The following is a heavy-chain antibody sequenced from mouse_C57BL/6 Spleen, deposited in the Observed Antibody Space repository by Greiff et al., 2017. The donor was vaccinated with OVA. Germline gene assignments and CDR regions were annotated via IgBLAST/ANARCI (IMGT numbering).Heavy chain of an antibody. CDR3: ARGGSRDGYYHAMDY. Sequence: QVQLKESDAELVKPGASVKISCKVSGYTFTDHTIHWMKQRPEQGLEWIGYIYPRDGSTKYNEKFKSKATLTVDKPSSTAYMQLSSLTSEDSAVYYCARGGSRDGYYHAMDYWGQGTSVTVSS. D-gene: IGHD2-3*01. V-gene: IGHV1-78*01. J-gene: IGHJ4*01. CDR2: IYPRDGST. CDR1: GYTFTDHT.